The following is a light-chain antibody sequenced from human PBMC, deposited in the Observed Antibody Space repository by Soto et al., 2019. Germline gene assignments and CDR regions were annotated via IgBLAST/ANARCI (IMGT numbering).Light chain of an antibody. CDR2: SDN. Sequence: QSVLTQPPSASGTPGQVFTISCSGSNSNIGDNSVNWYQQLPGTAPKLLIYSDNRRPSGVPDRFSGSKSGTSASLAISGLQSEDEAEYYCSSYTNINPRACVFGTGTKLTVL. CDR3: SSYTNINPRACV. J-gene: IGLJ1*01. V-gene: IGLV1-44*01. CDR1: NSNIGDNS.